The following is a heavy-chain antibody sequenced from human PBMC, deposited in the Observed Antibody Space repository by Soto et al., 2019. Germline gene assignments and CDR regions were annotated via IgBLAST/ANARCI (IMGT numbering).Heavy chain of an antibody. Sequence: GGSLRLSCAASCFTFSNFAMTWVRQAPGEGLEWVSSISGTDDYTYYADSVKGRFTISRDNALNTLYLQMNSLRAEDTAVYYCAKDNRVLWFGELFSEYFQHWGQGTLVTVSS. CDR1: CFTFSNFA. D-gene: IGHD3-10*01. V-gene: IGHV3-23*01. CDR3: AKDNRVLWFGELFSEYFQH. J-gene: IGHJ1*01. CDR2: ISGTDDYT.